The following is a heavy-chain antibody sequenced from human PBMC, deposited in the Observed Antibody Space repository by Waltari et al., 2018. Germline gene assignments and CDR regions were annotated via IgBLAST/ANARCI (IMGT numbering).Heavy chain of an antibody. CDR3: AGLARISDNWERSYWFDP. V-gene: IGHV4-34*01. D-gene: IGHD1-1*01. CDR1: GESFSGYF. J-gene: IGHJ5*02. Sequence: QVQLQQWGAGLLKPSETLSRTCAVYGESFSGYFWSWIRQPPGRDLEWMPTFYDGGRPYYNWSLRTCVTISLDTSKNQFYLDLTSVTAADTAVYYCAGLARISDNWERSYWFDPWGQGTLVTVSS. CDR2: FYDGGRP.